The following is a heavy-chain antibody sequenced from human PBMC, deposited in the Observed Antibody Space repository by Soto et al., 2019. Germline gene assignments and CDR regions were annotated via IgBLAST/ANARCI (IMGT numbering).Heavy chain of an antibody. CDR3: VREGIAAAGTFDP. CDR1: GGSISSGDYY. Sequence: QVQLQESGPGLVKPSQTLSLTCTVSGGSISSGDYYWSWIRQPPGKGLEWIGYIYYSGSTYYNPSLKSRVTISVDTSKNQFSLKLSSVTAADTAVYYCVREGIAAAGTFDPWGQGTLVTVSS. V-gene: IGHV4-30-4*01. CDR2: IYYSGST. D-gene: IGHD6-13*01. J-gene: IGHJ5*02.